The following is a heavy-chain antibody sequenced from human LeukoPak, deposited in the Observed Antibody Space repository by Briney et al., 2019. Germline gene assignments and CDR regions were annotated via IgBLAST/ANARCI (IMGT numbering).Heavy chain of an antibody. CDR2: ISGSGGST. CDR1: GFTFSSYA. J-gene: IGHJ4*02. Sequence: PGGSLRLSCAASGFTFSSYAMSWVRQAPGKGLEWVSAISGSGGSTYYADSVKGRFTISRDNSKNALYLQMNSLRAEDTAVYYCANARGPTFSRVDYWGQGTLVTVSS. CDR3: ANARGPTFSRVDY. V-gene: IGHV3-23*01.